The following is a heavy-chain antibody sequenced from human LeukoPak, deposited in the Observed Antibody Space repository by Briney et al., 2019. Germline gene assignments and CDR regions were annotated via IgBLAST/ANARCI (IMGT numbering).Heavy chain of an antibody. Sequence: SETLSLTCTVSGYSISSGYYWSWIRQPAGKGLEWIGRIYTSGSTNYNPSLKSRVTISVDTSKNQFSLKLSSVTAADTAVYYCARLYYGSGSSYYYYYYMDVWGKGTTVTISS. CDR3: ARLYYGSGSSYYYYYYMDV. D-gene: IGHD3-10*01. V-gene: IGHV4-61*02. J-gene: IGHJ6*03. CDR1: GYSISSGYY. CDR2: IYTSGST.